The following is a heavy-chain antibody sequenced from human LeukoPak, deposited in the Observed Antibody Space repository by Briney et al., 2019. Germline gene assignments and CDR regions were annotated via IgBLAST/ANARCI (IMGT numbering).Heavy chain of an antibody. Sequence: PSETLSLTCTVSGGSISSYYWSWIRQPAGKGLEWIGRIHTSGSTNYNPSLKSRVTMSVDTSKNQFSLKLSSVTAADTAVYYCARDVYYYDSSGYSNFDYWGQGTLVTASS. CDR3: ARDVYYYDSSGYSNFDY. CDR2: IHTSGST. CDR1: GGSISSYY. J-gene: IGHJ4*02. V-gene: IGHV4-4*07. D-gene: IGHD3-22*01.